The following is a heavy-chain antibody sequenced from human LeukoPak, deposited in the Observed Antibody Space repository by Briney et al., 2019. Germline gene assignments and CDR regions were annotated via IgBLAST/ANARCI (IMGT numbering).Heavy chain of an antibody. J-gene: IGHJ4*02. CDR2: ISYDGSNK. V-gene: IGHV3-30*04. Sequence: PGGSLRLSCAASGFTFSSYAMHWVRQAPGKGLEWVAVISYDGSNKYYADSVKGRFTISRDNSKNTLYLQMNSLRAEDTAVYYCAKDAGSSWYGTPTTSWGQGTLVTVSS. CDR1: GFTFSSYA. D-gene: IGHD6-13*01. CDR3: AKDAGSSWYGTPTTS.